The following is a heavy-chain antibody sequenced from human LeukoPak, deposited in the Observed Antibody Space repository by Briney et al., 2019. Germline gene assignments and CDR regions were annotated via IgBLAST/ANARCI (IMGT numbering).Heavy chain of an antibody. Sequence: GGSPRLSCAASGFTFSSYAMSWVRQAPGKGLEWVSAISGSGGSTYYAESVKGRFTISRDNSKNTLYLQMNSLRAEDTAVYYCAKASQYFYDSSDYYFDYWGQGTLVTVSS. CDR3: AKASQYFYDSSDYYFDY. CDR2: ISGSGGST. V-gene: IGHV3-23*01. J-gene: IGHJ4*02. D-gene: IGHD3-22*01. CDR1: GFTFSSYA.